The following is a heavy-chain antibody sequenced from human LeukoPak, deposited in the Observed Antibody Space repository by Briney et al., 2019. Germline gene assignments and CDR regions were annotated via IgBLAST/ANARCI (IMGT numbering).Heavy chain of an antibody. CDR1: GYTFTGYY. J-gene: IGHJ4*02. CDR2: INLNSGGT. CDR3: ARDSDTGYNSGQPPLDY. Sequence: ASVKVSCKASGYTFTGYYMHWVRQAPGQGLEWMGWINLNSGGTNYAQKFQGRVTMTRDTSISTAYMGLSRLRSDDTAVYYCARDSDTGYNSGQPPLDYWGQGTLVTVSS. D-gene: IGHD6-19*01. V-gene: IGHV1-2*02.